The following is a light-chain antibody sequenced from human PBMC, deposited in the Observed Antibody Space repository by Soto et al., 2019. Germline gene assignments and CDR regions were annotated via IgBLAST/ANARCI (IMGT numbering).Light chain of an antibody. CDR1: QSVLYSSNNQNY. Sequence: DIVMTQSPDSLAVSLGERATINCKSSQSVLYSSNNQNYLAWYQQKSGQPPKLLIYWASTRESGVPDRFSGSGSGTDFTLTISSRQAEDVAVYYCQQYYSAPWMFGQGTKVEIK. CDR2: WAS. V-gene: IGKV4-1*01. CDR3: QQYYSAPWM. J-gene: IGKJ1*01.